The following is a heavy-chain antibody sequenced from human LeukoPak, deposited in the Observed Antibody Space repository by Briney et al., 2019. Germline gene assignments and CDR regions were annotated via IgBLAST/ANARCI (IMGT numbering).Heavy chain of an antibody. CDR3: ARVFVEMATIDY. Sequence: SETLSLTCTVSGYSISSGYYWGWIRQPPGKGLEWIGSIYHSGSTYYNPSLKSRVTISVDTSKNQFSLKLSSVTAADTAVYYCARVFVEMATIDYWGQGTLVTVSS. J-gene: IGHJ4*02. CDR2: IYHSGST. CDR1: GYSISSGYY. V-gene: IGHV4-38-2*02. D-gene: IGHD5-24*01.